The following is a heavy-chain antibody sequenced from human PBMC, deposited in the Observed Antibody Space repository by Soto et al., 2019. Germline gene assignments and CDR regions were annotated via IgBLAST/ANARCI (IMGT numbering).Heavy chain of an antibody. CDR2: IYYSGST. CDR3: ARLYYDSSAYYYFDH. V-gene: IGHV4-59*08. J-gene: IGHJ4*01. Sequence: ETLSLTCTVSGGSISSYYWSWIRQPPGKGLEWIGHIYYSGSTNYNPSLKSRVTISVDTSKNQFSLKLSSVSAADTAVYYCARLYYDSSAYYYFDHWGRGTLVTVS. D-gene: IGHD3-22*01. CDR1: GGSISSYY.